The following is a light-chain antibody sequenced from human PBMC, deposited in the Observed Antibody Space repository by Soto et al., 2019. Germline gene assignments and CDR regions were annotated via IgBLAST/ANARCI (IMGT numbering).Light chain of an antibody. CDR2: EVS. V-gene: IGLV2-14*03. J-gene: IGLJ1*01. CDR1: SRDVCAYDY. Sequence: QSLLTQPASVSGAPGQSIALSCTGTSRDVCAYDYVSWYQQHPDKAPKLIIYEVSNRPSGVSHRFSASKYVNTATLTISGLQAEDEADYYCSSYTSSSTRVFGTGTKVTVL. CDR3: SSYTSSSTRV.